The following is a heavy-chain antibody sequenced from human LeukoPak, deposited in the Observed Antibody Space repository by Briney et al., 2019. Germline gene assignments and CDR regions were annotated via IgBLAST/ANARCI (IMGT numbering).Heavy chain of an antibody. CDR2: ISAYNGNT. V-gene: IGHV1-18*01. CDR3: ATNLVDTAMAPIDY. Sequence: ASVKVSCKASGYTFTSYGISWVRQAPGQGLEWMGWISAYNGNTNYAQKLQGRVTMTTDTSTSTAYMELSSLRSEDTAVYYCATNLVDTAMAPIDYWGQGTLVTVSS. J-gene: IGHJ4*02. D-gene: IGHD5-18*01. CDR1: GYTFTSYG.